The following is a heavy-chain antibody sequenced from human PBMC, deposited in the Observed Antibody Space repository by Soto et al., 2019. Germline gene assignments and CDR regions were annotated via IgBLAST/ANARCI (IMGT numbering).Heavy chain of an antibody. CDR2: IGTRGNTK. CDR1: GFTFSDYY. V-gene: IGHV3-11*01. J-gene: IGHJ4*02. D-gene: IGHD4-17*01. CDR3: ARDGTEYYGEYYDY. Sequence: GGSLRLSCATSGFTFSDYYMSWIRQSPGKGLEWVSYIGTRGNTKYYADSVRGRFTISRDNAKNSLYLQMNSLRADDTAVYYCARDGTEYYGEYYDYWGQGIPVTVSS.